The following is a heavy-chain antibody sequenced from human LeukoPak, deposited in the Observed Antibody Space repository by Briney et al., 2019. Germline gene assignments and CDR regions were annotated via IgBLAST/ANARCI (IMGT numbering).Heavy chain of an antibody. J-gene: IGHJ4*02. CDR2: INHSGST. V-gene: IGHV4-34*01. CDR3: AREYSSGWGKRSAFDY. D-gene: IGHD6-19*01. Sequence: SETLSLTCAVYGGSFSGYYWSWIRQPPGKGLEWIGEINHSGSTNYNPSLKSRVTISVDTSKNQFSLKLSSVTAADTAVYSCAREYSSGWGKRSAFDYWGQGTLVTVSS. CDR1: GGSFSGYY.